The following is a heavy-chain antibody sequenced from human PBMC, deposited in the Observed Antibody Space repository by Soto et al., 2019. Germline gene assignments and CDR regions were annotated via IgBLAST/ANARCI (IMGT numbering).Heavy chain of an antibody. CDR3: ARDRLMATAGTARHYFGLDV. CDR2: IYYSGNT. J-gene: IGHJ6*02. CDR1: GGSIRSGGYY. V-gene: IGHV4-31*03. D-gene: IGHD5-18*01. Sequence: SETLSLTCTVSGGSIRSGGYYWSWVRQNPXRGLEWIGNIYYSGNTYYNPSLKSRLTISVDTSKNQFSLNLSSVTAADTAVYYCARDRLMATAGTARHYFGLDVWGQGTTVTVSS.